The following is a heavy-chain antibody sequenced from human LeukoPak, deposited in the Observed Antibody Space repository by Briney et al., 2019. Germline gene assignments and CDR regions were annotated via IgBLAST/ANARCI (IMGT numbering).Heavy chain of an antibody. D-gene: IGHD2-8*01. V-gene: IGHV4-38-2*02. J-gene: IGHJ6*03. CDR1: GYSISSGYY. Sequence: SETLSLTCTVSGYSISSGYYWGWIRQPPGKGLEWIGSIYHSGSTYYNPSLKSRVTISVDTSKNQFSLKLSSVTAADTAVYYCARMVYAVYYYYYYMDVWGKGTTVTVSS. CDR2: IYHSGST. CDR3: ARMVYAVYYYYYYMDV.